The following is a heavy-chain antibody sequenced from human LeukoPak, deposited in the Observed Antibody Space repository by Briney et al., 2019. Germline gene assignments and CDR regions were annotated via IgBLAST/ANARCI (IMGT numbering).Heavy chain of an antibody. CDR3: ARAGSGSYGNWFDP. D-gene: IGHD3-10*01. CDR2: IYYSGST. CDR1: GGSISSSSYY. V-gene: IGHV4-39*07. J-gene: IGHJ5*02. Sequence: SETLSLTCTVSGGSISSSSYYWGWIRQPPGKGLEWIGSIYYSGSTNYNPSLKSRVTISVDTSKNQFSLKLGSVTAADTAVYFCARAGSGSYGNWFDPWGQGTLVTVSS.